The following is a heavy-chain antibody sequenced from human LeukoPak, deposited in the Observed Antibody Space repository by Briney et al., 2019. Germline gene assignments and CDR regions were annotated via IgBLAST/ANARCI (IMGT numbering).Heavy chain of an antibody. CDR3: ATEACWYYDSSGRDAWYFDL. D-gene: IGHD3-22*01. Sequence: SETLSLTCTVSGGSISSYYWSWIRQPPGQGLEWIGYIYYSGSTNYNPSLKSRVTISVDTSKNQFSLKLSSVTAADTAVYYCATEACWYYDSSGRDAWYFDLWGRGTLVTVSS. J-gene: IGHJ2*01. V-gene: IGHV4-59*01. CDR2: IYYSGST. CDR1: GGSISSYY.